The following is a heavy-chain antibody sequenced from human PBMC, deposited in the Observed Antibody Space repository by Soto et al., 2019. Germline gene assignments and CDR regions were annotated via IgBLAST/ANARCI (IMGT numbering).Heavy chain of an antibody. Sequence: EVQLVETGGGLNQPGGSLRLYCAASECTVSSSFMNWVRQAPVKGLDWVSILYSCGATYYTDSVKGRFTISRDSSKNTLYLQMNSLRAEDTAVYYCVRSSGGTSHSLAFGIWGQGTMVTVSS. CDR1: ECTVSSSF. CDR2: LYSCGAT. CDR3: VRSSGGTSHSLAFGI. D-gene: IGHD1-26*01. J-gene: IGHJ3*02. V-gene: IGHV3-53*02.